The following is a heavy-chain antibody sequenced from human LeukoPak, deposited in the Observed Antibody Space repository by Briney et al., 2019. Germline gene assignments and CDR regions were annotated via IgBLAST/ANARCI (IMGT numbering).Heavy chain of an antibody. CDR1: GFTFSSYA. CDR2: ISYDGSNK. J-gene: IGHJ4*02. Sequence: GGSLRLSCAASGFTFSSYAMHWVRQAPGKGLEWVAVISYDGSNKYYADSVKGRFTISRDNSKNTLYLQMNSLRAEDTAVYYCARAHYHDFYFDYWGQGTLVTVSS. CDR3: ARAHYHDFYFDY. D-gene: IGHD3-3*01. V-gene: IGHV3-30-3*01.